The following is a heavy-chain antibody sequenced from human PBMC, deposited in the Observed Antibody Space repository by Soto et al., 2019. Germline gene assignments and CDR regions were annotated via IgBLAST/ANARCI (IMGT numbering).Heavy chain of an antibody. D-gene: IGHD1-26*01. CDR3: TRDGRRGYDMDV. J-gene: IGHJ6*02. CDR2: ISTDLRAL. CDR1: GFTISTYH. V-gene: IGHV3-48*02. Sequence: LRLSCAASGFTISTYHLNWVRQAPGKGLEWVSYISTDLRALYYADSVRGRFTISRDNAKNSLYLQMTSLRDEDTGVYYCTRDGRRGYDMDVWGQGTTVTVSS.